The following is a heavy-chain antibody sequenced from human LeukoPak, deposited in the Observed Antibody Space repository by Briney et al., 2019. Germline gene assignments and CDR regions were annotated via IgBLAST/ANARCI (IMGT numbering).Heavy chain of an antibody. J-gene: IGHJ4*02. CDR3: ARDSYYYGSGSQYYFDY. CDR1: GFTFDDYG. V-gene: IGHV3-20*04. CDR2: INWNGGST. Sequence: PGGSLRLSCAASGFTFDDYGMSWVRQAPGKGLEWVSGINWNGGSTGYADSVKGRITISRDNAKNSLYLQMNSLRAEDTALYYCARDSYYYGSGSQYYFDYWGQGTLVTVSS. D-gene: IGHD3-10*01.